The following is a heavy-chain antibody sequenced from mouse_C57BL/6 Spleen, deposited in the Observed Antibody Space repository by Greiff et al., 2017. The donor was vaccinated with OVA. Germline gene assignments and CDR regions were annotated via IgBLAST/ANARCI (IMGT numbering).Heavy chain of an antibody. Sequence: VQLQQPGAELVKPGASVKLSCKASGYTFTSYWMQWVKQRPGQGLEWIGEIDPADSYTNYNQKFKGKATLTVDTSSSTAYMQLILLPSTDSAVYDCARIYYYGSSYGLAYWGQGTPVTVSA. CDR2: IDPADSYT. V-gene: IGHV1-50*01. CDR3: ARIYYYGSSYGLAY. D-gene: IGHD1-1*01. J-gene: IGHJ3*01. CDR1: GYTFTSYW.